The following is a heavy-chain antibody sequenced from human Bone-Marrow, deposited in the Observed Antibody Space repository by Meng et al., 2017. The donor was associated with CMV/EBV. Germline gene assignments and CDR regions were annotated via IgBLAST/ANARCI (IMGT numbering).Heavy chain of an antibody. D-gene: IGHD3-22*01. V-gene: IGHV3-7*03. CDR3: ARLGSGYYTDY. CDR2: INQHGSEN. J-gene: IGHJ4*02. CDR1: GFAFSNYW. Sequence: GESLKISCAASGFAFSNYWMTWIRQAPGKGLEWVGNINQHGSENQYADSVRGRFTISRDNARNSLYLQMNSLRAEDTALYYCARLGSGYYTDYWGQGTLVTVSS.